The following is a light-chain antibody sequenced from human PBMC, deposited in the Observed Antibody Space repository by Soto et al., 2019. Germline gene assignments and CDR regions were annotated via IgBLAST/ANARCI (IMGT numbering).Light chain of an antibody. CDR2: DVN. V-gene: IGLV2-11*01. Sequence: QSALTQPRSVSGSPGQSVAISCTGTSSDVGGYNYVSWYQQHPGKAPKLMIYDVNKRPSGVPDRFSGSKSGNTASLTISGLQPDEEADYYCCSYAGGYTIDVFGTGTKLTVL. J-gene: IGLJ1*01. CDR1: SSDVGGYNY. CDR3: CSYAGGYTIDV.